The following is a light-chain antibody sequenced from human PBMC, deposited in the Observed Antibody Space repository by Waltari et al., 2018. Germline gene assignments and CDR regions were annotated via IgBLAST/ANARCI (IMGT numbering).Light chain of an antibody. J-gene: IGKJ1*01. CDR2: AAS. CDR1: QGIRYD. V-gene: IGKV1-6*01. Sequence: AIQMTQSPSSLSASVGDRVPLTCRASQGIRYDLGWYQQKPGKAPKLLIYAASSLQSGVPSRFSGGGAGTEFTLTISSLQPEDFATYYCLQDYNYPWTFGQGTKVEIK. CDR3: LQDYNYPWT.